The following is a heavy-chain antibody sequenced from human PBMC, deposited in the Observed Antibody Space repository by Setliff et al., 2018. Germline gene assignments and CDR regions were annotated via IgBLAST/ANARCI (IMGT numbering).Heavy chain of an antibody. CDR3: ARGLTYYYDSSVRFLDAFDI. V-gene: IGHV1-8*01. J-gene: IGHJ3*02. Sequence: SVKVSCKASGYTFTSYDINWVRQATGQGLEWMGWMNPNSGNTGYAQKFQGRVTMTRNTSISTAYMELSSLRSEDTAVYYCARGLTYYYDSSVRFLDAFDIWGQGTMVTVSS. CDR2: MNPNSGNT. CDR1: GYTFTSYD. D-gene: IGHD3-22*01.